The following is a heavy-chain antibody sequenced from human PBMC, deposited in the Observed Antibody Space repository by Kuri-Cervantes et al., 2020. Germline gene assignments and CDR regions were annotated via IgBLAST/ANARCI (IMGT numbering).Heavy chain of an antibody. CDR1: GFTFSTYG. V-gene: IGHV3-23*01. Sequence: GGSLRLSCAASGFTFSTYGMNWVRQAPGKGLEWVSAISGGGGSTYYADSVKGRFTISRDNSKNTLYLQMNSLRADDTAVYYCAKTPPVRSYYYYMDAWGKGTTVTVSS. CDR2: ISGGGGST. CDR3: AKTPPVRSYYYYMDA. J-gene: IGHJ6*03.